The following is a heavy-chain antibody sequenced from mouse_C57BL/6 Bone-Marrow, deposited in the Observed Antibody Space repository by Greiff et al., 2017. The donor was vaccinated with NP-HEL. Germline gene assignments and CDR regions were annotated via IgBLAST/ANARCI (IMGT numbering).Heavy chain of an antibody. V-gene: IGHV1-72*01. CDR3: ARGIRRRLGAY. CDR1: GYTFTSSW. Sequence: QVQLQQPGAELVKPGASVKLSCKASGYTFTSSWMHWVKQRPGRGLEWIGRIDPYSGGTKYNEKFKSKATLTVDKPSSTAYMQLSSLTSEDSAVYYCARGIRRRLGAYWGQGTLVTVSA. J-gene: IGHJ3*01. D-gene: IGHD2-4*01. CDR2: IDPYSGGT.